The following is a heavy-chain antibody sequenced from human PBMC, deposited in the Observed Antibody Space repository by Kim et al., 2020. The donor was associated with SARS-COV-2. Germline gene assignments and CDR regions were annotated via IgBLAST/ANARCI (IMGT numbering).Heavy chain of an antibody. V-gene: IGHV1-69*13. Sequence: SVKVSCKASGGTLRNYAIKWMRQAPGQGLEWMGGIIPMFGAADYAQKFQGRVTITADESTTTAYMELNSLRSEDTAVYYCARDPRSCSGGSCYFDSWGQ. CDR3: ARDPRSCSGGSCYFDS. CDR2: IIPMFGAA. D-gene: IGHD2-15*01. J-gene: IGHJ4*02. CDR1: GGTLRNYA.